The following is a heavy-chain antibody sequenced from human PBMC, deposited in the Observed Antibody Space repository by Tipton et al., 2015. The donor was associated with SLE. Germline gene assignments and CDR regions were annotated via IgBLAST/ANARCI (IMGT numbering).Heavy chain of an antibody. CDR3: TRSVGVSVFDL. J-gene: IGHJ2*01. Sequence: TLSLTCTVSGGSISSYYWNWIRQPPGKGLEWIGYVYHSGRTNYISSLRSRVTISIDTSKNQFSLRLSSVTAADTAVYYCTRSVGVSVFDLWGRGTLITVSS. V-gene: IGHV4-59*01. CDR2: VYHSGRT. CDR1: GGSISSYY. D-gene: IGHD2-21*01.